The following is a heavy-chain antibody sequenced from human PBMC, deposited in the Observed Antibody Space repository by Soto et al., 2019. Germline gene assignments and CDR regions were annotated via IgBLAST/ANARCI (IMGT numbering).Heavy chain of an antibody. V-gene: IGHV4-4*02. CDR3: AREGYDFWSGSTLYYYGMDV. D-gene: IGHD3-3*01. Sequence: SETLSLTCAVSGGSISSSNWWSWVRQPPGKGLEWIGEIYHSGSTNYNPSLKSRVTISVDKSKNQFSLKLSSVTAADTAVYYCAREGYDFWSGSTLYYYGMDVWGQGTTVTVSS. CDR1: GGSISSSNW. CDR2: IYHSGST. J-gene: IGHJ6*02.